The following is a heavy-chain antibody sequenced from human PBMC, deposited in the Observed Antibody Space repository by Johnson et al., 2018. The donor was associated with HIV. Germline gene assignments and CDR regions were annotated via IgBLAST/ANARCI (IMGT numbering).Heavy chain of an antibody. J-gene: IGHJ3*02. CDR3: AKGRYSSSWYLAGAFDI. V-gene: IGHV3-20*04. CDR2: INWNGGRT. CDR1: GFTFDDYG. D-gene: IGHD6-13*01. Sequence: VQLVESGGGVVRPGGSLRLSCAASGFTFDDYGMSWVRQAPGKGLEWVSGINWNGGRTGYADSVKGRFTISRDNVKNSLYLQMNSLRAEDTAIYYCAKGRYSSSWYLAGAFDIWGQGTMVTVSS.